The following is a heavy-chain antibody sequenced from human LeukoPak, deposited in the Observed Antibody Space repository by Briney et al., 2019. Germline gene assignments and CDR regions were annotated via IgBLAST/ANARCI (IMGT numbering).Heavy chain of an antibody. CDR1: GGSISGGGYY. J-gene: IGHJ4*02. Sequence: PSETLSLTCTVSGGSISGGGYYWSWIRQPPGKGLEWIGYIYHSGSTYYNPSLKSRVTISVDRSKNQFSLKLSSVTAADTAVYYCARDNSAIRDPTGTPDYYFDYWGQGTLVTVSS. V-gene: IGHV4-30-2*01. CDR2: IYHSGST. CDR3: ARDNSAIRDPTGTPDYYFDY. D-gene: IGHD1-1*01.